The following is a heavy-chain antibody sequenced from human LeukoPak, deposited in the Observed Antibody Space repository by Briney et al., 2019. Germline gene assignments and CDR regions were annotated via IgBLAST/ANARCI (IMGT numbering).Heavy chain of an antibody. CDR2: ISGSGGST. CDR3: ARAGQWLVSYFDY. CDR1: GFTFSSYA. V-gene: IGHV3-23*01. D-gene: IGHD6-19*01. Sequence: GGSLRLSCAASGFTFSSYAMSWVRQAPGEGLEWVSAISGSGGSTYYADSVKGRFTISRDNSKNTLYLQMNSLRAEDTAVYYCARAGQWLVSYFDYWGQGTLVTVSS. J-gene: IGHJ4*02.